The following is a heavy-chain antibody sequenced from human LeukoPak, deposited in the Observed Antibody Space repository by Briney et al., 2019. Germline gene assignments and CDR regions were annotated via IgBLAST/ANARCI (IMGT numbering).Heavy chain of an antibody. CDR2: INPKSGGT. CDR1: GYTFTAYY. D-gene: IGHD2-2*01. V-gene: IGHV1-2*02. CDR3: ARGLKYCSGSNCYAPFFFHF. J-gene: IGHJ4*02. Sequence: ASVKVSCKASGYTFTAYYMHWVRQAPGQGLEWMEWINPKSGGTNYAQKFQGRVTLTRDTAISTAYMELSSLRSDDTAVYYCARGLKYCSGSNCYAPFFFHFWGQGTLVTVSS.